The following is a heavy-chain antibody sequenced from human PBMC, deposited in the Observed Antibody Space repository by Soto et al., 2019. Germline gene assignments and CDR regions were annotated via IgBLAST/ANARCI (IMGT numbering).Heavy chain of an antibody. D-gene: IGHD2-15*01. J-gene: IGHJ6*02. CDR2: ISSSRSTI. V-gene: IGHV3-48*02. CDR3: VRGRSDSLMDV. Sequence: GGSLRLSCAGSGFTLKSFSMNWVRQAPGKGLEWVSYISSSRSTIYYADSVKGRFTISRDDDKNSLYLQMNSLRDDDTAEYYCVRGRSDSLMDVWGQGTTVTAP. CDR1: GFTLKSFS.